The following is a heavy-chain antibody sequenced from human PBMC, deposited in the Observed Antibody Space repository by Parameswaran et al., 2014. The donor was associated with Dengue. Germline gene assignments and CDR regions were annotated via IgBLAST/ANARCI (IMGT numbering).Heavy chain of an antibody. CDR3: ARHHYDSSGYFPYYFDY. Sequence: WIRQPPGKGLEWIGSIYYSGSTYYNPSLKSRVTISVDTSKNQFSLKLSSVTAADTAVYYCARHHYDSSGYFPYYFDYWGQGTLVTVSS. V-gene: IGHV4-39*01. J-gene: IGHJ4*02. D-gene: IGHD3-22*01. CDR2: IYYSGST.